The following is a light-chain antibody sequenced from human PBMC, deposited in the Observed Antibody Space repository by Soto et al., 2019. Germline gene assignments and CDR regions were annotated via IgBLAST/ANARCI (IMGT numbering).Light chain of an antibody. J-gene: IGKJ4*01. CDR1: QSVVNY. V-gene: IGKV1-33*01. CDR3: QQYEELPLT. Sequence: DVQLTQSPSTLSASVGDRVAISCQASQSVVNYLNWFQQRPGKAPQLLISDASHLEPGVPSRFSGQRSGTDFTLIISRLQPEDFATYYCQQYEELPLTFGGGTRVEV. CDR2: DAS.